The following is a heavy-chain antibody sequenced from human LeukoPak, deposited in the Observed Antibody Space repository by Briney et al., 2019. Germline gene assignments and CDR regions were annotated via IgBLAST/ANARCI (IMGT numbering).Heavy chain of an antibody. V-gene: IGHV3-30*02. Sequence: GGSLRLSCAASVFTFNNYGMHWVRQAPGEGLEWVAFIRYDGTNKYYADSVKGRFTISRDNSKNTLYLQMNSLRAEDTALYYCAKDVQWLGTSPFDYWGQGTLVTVSS. D-gene: IGHD6-19*01. CDR2: IRYDGTNK. CDR1: VFTFNNYG. CDR3: AKDVQWLGTSPFDY. J-gene: IGHJ4*02.